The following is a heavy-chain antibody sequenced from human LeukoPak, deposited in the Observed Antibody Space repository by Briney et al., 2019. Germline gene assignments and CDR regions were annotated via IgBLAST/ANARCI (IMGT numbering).Heavy chain of an antibody. CDR2: INSDETTI. V-gene: IGHV3-74*01. D-gene: IGHD2-21*01. J-gene: IGHJ4*02. Sequence: GGSLRLSCAASGFTFSWHWMHWVRQAPGKGLVWVSRINSDETTIDYADSVKGRFTISRDNVKNTVYLQMNSLRAENTAMYYCIRALSGSDDYWGQGTLVTVSS. CDR3: IRALSGSDDY. CDR1: GFTFSWHW.